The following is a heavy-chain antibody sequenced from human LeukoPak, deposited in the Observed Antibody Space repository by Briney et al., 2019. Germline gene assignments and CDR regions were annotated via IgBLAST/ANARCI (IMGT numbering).Heavy chain of an antibody. J-gene: IGHJ6*03. CDR1: GGSISSGDYY. CDR3: ARVAYYYYYYYMDV. Sequence: PSETLSLTCTVSGGSISSGDYYWSWIRQPPGKGLEWIGYIYYSGSTYYNPSLKSRVTISVDTSKNQFSLKLSSVTAADTAVHYCARVAYYYYYYYMDVWGKGTTVTVSS. CDR2: IYYSGST. V-gene: IGHV4-30-4*08.